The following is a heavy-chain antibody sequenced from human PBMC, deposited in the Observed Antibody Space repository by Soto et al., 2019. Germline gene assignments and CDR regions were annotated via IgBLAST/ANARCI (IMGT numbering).Heavy chain of an antibody. CDR3: ASRGSGCYYDY. J-gene: IGHJ4*02. CDR1: GFTFSSYA. Sequence: EVQLLESGGGLVQPGGSLRLSCAASGFTFSSYAMRWVRQAPGKGLEWVSAISGSGDSTYYADSVKGRFTISRDNSKNTVSLHMNSLRGEYTAVYYCASRGSGCYYDYWGQGTLVTVSS. CDR2: ISGSGDST. D-gene: IGHD6-19*01. V-gene: IGHV3-23*01.